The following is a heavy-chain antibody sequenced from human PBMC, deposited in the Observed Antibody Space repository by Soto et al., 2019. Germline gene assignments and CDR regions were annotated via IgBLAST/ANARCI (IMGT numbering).Heavy chain of an antibody. J-gene: IGHJ4*02. V-gene: IGHV3-23*01. CDR1: GFTLSSYV. Sequence: EVQLSESGGGLVQPGGSLRLSCAASGFTLSSYVMSWVRQAPGKGLEWVSAISGSGGSTYYADSVKGRFTISRDNSKNTLYLQMNSLRAEDTAVYYCARPTTVIYFDYWGQGTLVTVSS. D-gene: IGHD4-17*01. CDR3: ARPTTVIYFDY. CDR2: ISGSGGST.